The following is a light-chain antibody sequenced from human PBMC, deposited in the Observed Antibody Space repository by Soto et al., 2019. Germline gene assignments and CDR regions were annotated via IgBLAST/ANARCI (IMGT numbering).Light chain of an antibody. J-gene: IGKJ5*01. V-gene: IGKV4-1*01. CDR2: WAS. CDR1: QSVLYSSNNKNY. Sequence: DIVMTQSPDSLAVSLGERATINCKSSQSVLYSSNNKNYLAWYQQKPGQPPKLLIYWASTRESGVPDRFSGSGSGTDFTLTISSLQAEDVAVYYCQQYYRIPIPFGQGTRLEIK. CDR3: QQYYRIPIP.